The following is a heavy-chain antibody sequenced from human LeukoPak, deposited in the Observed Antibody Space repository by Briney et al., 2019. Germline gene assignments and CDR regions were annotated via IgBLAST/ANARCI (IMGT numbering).Heavy chain of an antibody. D-gene: IGHD3-10*01. V-gene: IGHV3-23*01. CDR1: GFTFSTYG. J-gene: IGHJ1*01. CDR3: ARTLWIGEGFQD. Sequence: PGGSLRLSCAASGFTFSTYGVYWVRQAPGKGLEWVSSNSGGSSYYADSVKGRFTISSDNSKNTLYLQMDSLRAEDTAVYYCARTLWIGEGFQDWGQGTLLTVSS. CDR2: NSGGSS.